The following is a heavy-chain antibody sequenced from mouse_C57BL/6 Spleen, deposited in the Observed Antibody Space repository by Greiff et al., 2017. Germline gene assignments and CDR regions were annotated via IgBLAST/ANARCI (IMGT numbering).Heavy chain of an antibody. D-gene: IGHD2-4*01. CDR1: GYTFTSYW. CDR3: ARGGLRRWARGYFDY. CDR2: IYPSDSET. J-gene: IGHJ2*01. V-gene: IGHV1-61*01. Sequence: QVQLQQPGAELVRPGSSVKLSCKASGYTFTSYWMDWVKQRPGQGLEWIGNIYPSDSETHYNQKFKDKATLTVDKSSSTAYMQLSSLTSEDSAVYYCARGGLRRWARGYFDYWGQGTTLTVSS.